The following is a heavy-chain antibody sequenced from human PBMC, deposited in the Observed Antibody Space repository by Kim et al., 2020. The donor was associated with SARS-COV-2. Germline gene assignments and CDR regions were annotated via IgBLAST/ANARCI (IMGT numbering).Heavy chain of an antibody. D-gene: IGHD1-26*01. CDR2: IKSKTDGGTT. V-gene: IGHV3-15*01. Sequence: GGSLRLSCAASGFTFSNAGMSWVRQAPGKGLEWVGRIKSKTDGGTTDYAAPVKGRFTISRDDSKNTLYLQMNSLKTEDTAVYYCTTLRSSLVGLMDYFDFWGQGTLVTVSS. CDR3: TTLRSSLVGLMDYFDF. CDR1: GFTFSNAG. J-gene: IGHJ4*02.